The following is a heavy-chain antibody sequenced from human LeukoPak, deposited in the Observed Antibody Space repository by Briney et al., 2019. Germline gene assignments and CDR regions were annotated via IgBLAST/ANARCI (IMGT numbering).Heavy chain of an antibody. J-gene: IGHJ4*02. CDR1: GFTFSSYA. V-gene: IGHV3-23*01. CDR2: ISGSGGST. CDR3: AKLGGYYDSSGYYKRIPFDY. Sequence: GGSLRLSCAASGFTFSSYAMSWVRQAPGKGLEWVSAISGSGGSTYYADPVKGRFTISRDNSKNTLYLQMNSLRAKDTPVYYCAKLGGYYDSSGYYKRIPFDYWGQGTLVTVSS. D-gene: IGHD3-22*01.